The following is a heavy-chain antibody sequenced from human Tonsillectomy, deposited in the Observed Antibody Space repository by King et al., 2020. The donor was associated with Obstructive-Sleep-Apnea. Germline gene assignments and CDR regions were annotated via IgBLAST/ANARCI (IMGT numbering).Heavy chain of an antibody. D-gene: IGHD2-15*01. V-gene: IGHV4-38-2*02. CDR1: GYSISSSYY. Sequence: VQLQESGPGLVKPSETLSLTCTVSGYSISSSYYWGWIRQPPEKWLEWIASSFHSGNTSYKPSLKSRVTISVDTSKNQFSLKLSSVTAADTAVYYCARDPPYCSGGRCDKGDFDYWAREPWSPSPQ. CDR2: SFHSGNT. CDR3: ARDPPYCSGGRCDKGDFDY. J-gene: IGHJ4*02.